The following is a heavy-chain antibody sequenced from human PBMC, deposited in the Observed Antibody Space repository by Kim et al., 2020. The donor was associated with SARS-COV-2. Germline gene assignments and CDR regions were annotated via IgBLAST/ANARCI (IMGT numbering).Heavy chain of an antibody. J-gene: IGHJ6*02. V-gene: IGHV4-59*01. CDR3: ARERQDQYYYGMDV. Sequence: PSLKSRVTISVDTSKNQFSLKLSSVTAADTAVYYCARERQDQYYYGMDVWGQGTTVTVSS.